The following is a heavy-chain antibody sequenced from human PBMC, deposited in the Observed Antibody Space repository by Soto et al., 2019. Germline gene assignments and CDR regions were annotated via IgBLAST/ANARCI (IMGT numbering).Heavy chain of an antibody. CDR2: ISSSSSTI. J-gene: IGHJ4*02. Sequence: GGSLRLSCAASGFTFSSYSMNWVRQAPGKGLEWVSYISSSSSTIYYADSVKGRFTISRDNAKNSLYLQMNSLRAEDTAVYYWARDSGYSYGPLDYWGQGTLVTVSS. D-gene: IGHD5-18*01. V-gene: IGHV3-48*01. CDR3: ARDSGYSYGPLDY. CDR1: GFTFSSYS.